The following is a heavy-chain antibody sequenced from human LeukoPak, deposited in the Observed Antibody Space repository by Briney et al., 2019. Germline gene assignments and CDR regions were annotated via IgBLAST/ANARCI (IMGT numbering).Heavy chain of an antibody. J-gene: IGHJ4*02. CDR3: FVFLGLYYGSVPPPY. D-gene: IGHD3-10*01. V-gene: IGHV3-53*01. Sequence: PGGSLRLSCAASGFTVSSNYMSWVRQAPGKGLEWVSVIYSGGSTYYADSVKGRFTISRDNSNNTLYLQMNSLRAEDTAVYYCFVFLGLYYGSVPPPYWGQGTLVTVSS. CDR1: GFTVSSNY. CDR2: IYSGGST.